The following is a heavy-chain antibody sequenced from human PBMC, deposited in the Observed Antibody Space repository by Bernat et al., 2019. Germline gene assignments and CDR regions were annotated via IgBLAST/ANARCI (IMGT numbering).Heavy chain of an antibody. CDR2: IYHSGST. D-gene: IGHD3-22*01. J-gene: IGHJ5*02. V-gene: IGHV4-30-2*01. Sequence: QLQLQESGSGLVKPSQTLSLTCAVSGGSISSGGYSWSWIRQPPGKGLEWIGYIYHSGSTYYNPSLKSRVTISVDRSKNQFSLKLSSVTAADTAVYYCARSPLYYYDSSGYSDWFDPWGQGTLVTVSS. CDR1: GGSISSGGYS. CDR3: ARSPLYYYDSSGYSDWFDP.